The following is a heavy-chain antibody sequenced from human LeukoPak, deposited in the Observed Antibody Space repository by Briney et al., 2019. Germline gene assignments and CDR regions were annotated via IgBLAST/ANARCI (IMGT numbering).Heavy chain of an antibody. Sequence: PSETLSLTCIVSGGSISSYYWNLIRQPPGKGLEWIGYIYYSGNTNYNPSLKSRVTISVDTSKNQFSLKLSSVTAADTAVYYCATMEATGYFDYWGQGTLVTVSS. CDR1: GGSISSYY. V-gene: IGHV4-59*01. J-gene: IGHJ4*02. CDR2: IYYSGNT. D-gene: IGHD1-26*01. CDR3: ATMEATGYFDY.